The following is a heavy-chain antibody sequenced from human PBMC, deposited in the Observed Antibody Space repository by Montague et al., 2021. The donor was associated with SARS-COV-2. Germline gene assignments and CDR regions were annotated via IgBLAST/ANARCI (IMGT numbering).Heavy chain of an antibody. J-gene: IGHJ4*02. V-gene: IGHV3-53*01. D-gene: IGHD6-25*01. CDR1: GFSVSDSY. Sequence: SLRLSCAASGFSVSDSYMSWVRQAPGKGPEWVSIIKAGNTYYTDSVKGRFTVSRDNSKNTLSLQMNSLRDEDTAVYYCARGLQQRSNFDYWGQGTLVTVSS. CDR2: IKAGNT. CDR3: ARGLQQRSNFDY.